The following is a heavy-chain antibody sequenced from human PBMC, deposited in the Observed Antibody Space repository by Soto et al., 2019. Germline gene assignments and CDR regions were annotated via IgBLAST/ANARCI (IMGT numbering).Heavy chain of an antibody. CDR2: INGDGSTT. V-gene: IGHV3-74*01. D-gene: IGHD5-12*01. Sequence: EAQLVESGGGLVQPGGSLRLSCAASGFTFSGYWMHWVRQAPERGLVWVSRINGDGSTTSYADSVKGRFTISGDNAKNTLYLQMNSLRAEDTAVYSCVRSREGYNLVADYWGQGTLVTVSS. J-gene: IGHJ4*02. CDR3: VRSREGYNLVADY. CDR1: GFTFSGYW.